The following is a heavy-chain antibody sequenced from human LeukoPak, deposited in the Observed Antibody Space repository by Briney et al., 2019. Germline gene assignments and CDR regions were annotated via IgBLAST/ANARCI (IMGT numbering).Heavy chain of an antibody. V-gene: IGHV1-8*01. J-gene: IGHJ4*02. Sequence: ASVKVSCKASGYTFTSYDINWVRQATGQGLEWMGWMNPNSGNTGYAQKFQGRVTMTRNTSISTAYMGLSSLRSEDTAVYYCARTYCGGGSCYYYFDYWGQGTLVTVSS. D-gene: IGHD2-15*01. CDR1: GYTFTSYD. CDR3: ARTYCGGGSCYYYFDY. CDR2: MNPNSGNT.